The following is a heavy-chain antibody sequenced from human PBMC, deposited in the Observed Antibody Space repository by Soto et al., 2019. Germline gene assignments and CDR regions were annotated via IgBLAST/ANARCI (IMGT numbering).Heavy chain of an antibody. D-gene: IGHD6-25*01. V-gene: IGHV4-59*01. Sequence: SETLSLTCTVSGGSISSYYWSWIRQPPGKGLEWIGYIYYSGSTNYNPSLKSRVTISVDTSKNQFSLRLSSVTAADTAVYYCARVNKSSAGYYYYYYMDVWGKGTTVTVSS. J-gene: IGHJ6*03. CDR3: ARVNKSSAGYYYYYYMDV. CDR1: GGSISSYY. CDR2: IYYSGST.